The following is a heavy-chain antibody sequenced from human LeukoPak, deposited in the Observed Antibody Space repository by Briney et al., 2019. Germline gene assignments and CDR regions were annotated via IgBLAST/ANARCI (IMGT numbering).Heavy chain of an antibody. V-gene: IGHV4-31*11. J-gene: IGHJ4*02. D-gene: IGHD3-22*01. CDR2: IYYSGST. CDR1: GGSISSGGYY. CDR3: AREPIYDSSGYYYFDY. Sequence: SQTLSPTCAVSGGSISSGGYYWSWIRQHPGKGLEWIGYIYYSGSTYYNPSLKSRVTISVDTSKNQFSLKLSSVTAADTAVYYCAREPIYDSSGYYYFDYWSQGTLVTVSS.